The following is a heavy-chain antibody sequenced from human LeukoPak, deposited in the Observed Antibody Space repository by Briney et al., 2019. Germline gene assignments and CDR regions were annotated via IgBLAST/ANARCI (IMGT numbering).Heavy chain of an antibody. CDR1: GFTFSTYS. D-gene: IGHD2-15*01. J-gene: IGHJ4*02. Sequence: GGSLTLSCAASGFTFSTYSMNWVRQAPGKGLEWVSSISSSRTYIYYADSAKGRFTISRDNAKNSLYLQMNSLRAEDTAVYYCAREQGDSPFDYWGQGTLVSVSS. V-gene: IGHV3-21*01. CDR2: ISSSRTYI. CDR3: AREQGDSPFDY.